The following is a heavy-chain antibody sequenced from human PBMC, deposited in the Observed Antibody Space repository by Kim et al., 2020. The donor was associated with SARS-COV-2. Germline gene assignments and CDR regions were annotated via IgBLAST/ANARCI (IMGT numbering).Heavy chain of an antibody. V-gene: IGHV3-9*01. J-gene: IGHJ4*02. Sequence: GGSLRLSCAASGFTFDDYAMHWVRQAPGKGLEWVSGISWNSGSIGYADSVKGRFTISRDNAKNSLYLQMNSLRAEDTALYYCAKDISSSGYYSFLFDYWGQGTLVTVSS. D-gene: IGHD3-22*01. CDR3: AKDISSSGYYSFLFDY. CDR2: ISWNSGSI. CDR1: GFTFDDYA.